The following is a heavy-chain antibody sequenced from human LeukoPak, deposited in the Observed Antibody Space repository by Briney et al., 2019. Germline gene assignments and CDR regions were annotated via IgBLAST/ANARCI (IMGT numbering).Heavy chain of an antibody. V-gene: IGHV3-74*01. D-gene: IGHD5-24*01. CDR2: IHKDGLHT. CDR3: ARDAEEDGTYYLDH. CDR1: GFTFNEFC. J-gene: IGHJ4*02. Sequence: GGSLRLSCAASGFTFNEFCRHWVRQAPGKGLMWVSRIHKDGLHTWYADSMKGRFTSSRDTAENTVYLQLNSLRVEDTAVYYCARDAEEDGTYYLDHWGQGNLVTVSS.